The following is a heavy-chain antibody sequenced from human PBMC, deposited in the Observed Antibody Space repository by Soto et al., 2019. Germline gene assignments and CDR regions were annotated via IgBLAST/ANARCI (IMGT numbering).Heavy chain of an antibody. CDR2: IDPSDSYT. CDR3: ARHPYYDSSGYYYFDY. V-gene: IGHV5-10-1*01. J-gene: IGHJ4*02. CDR1: GYSFTSYW. D-gene: IGHD3-22*01. Sequence: GESLKISCKGSGYSFTSYWISWVRQMPGKGLEWMGRIDPSDSYTNYSPSFQGHVNISADKSISTAYLQWSSLKASDTAMYYCARHPYYDSSGYYYFDYWGQGTLVTVSS.